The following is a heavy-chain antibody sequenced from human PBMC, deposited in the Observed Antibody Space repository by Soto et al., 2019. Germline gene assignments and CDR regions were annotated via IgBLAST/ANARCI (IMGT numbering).Heavy chain of an antibody. CDR2: ISWNSGSI. D-gene: IGHD3-10*01. CDR1: GFTFDDYA. J-gene: IGHJ6*02. CDR3: AKDAITMVRGVISYYGMDV. Sequence: EVQLVESGGGLVQPGRSLRLYYAASGFTFDDYAMHWVRQAPGKGLEWVSGISWNSGSIGYADSVKGRFTISRDNAKNSLYLQMNSLRAEDTALYYCAKDAITMVRGVISYYGMDVWGQGTTVTVSS. V-gene: IGHV3-9*01.